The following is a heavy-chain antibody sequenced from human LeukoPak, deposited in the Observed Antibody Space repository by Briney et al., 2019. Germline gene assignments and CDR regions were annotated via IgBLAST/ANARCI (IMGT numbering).Heavy chain of an antibody. CDR3: ARVASTWYYVDY. V-gene: IGHV4-61*08. J-gene: IGHJ4*02. CDR2: IYSSGGT. Sequence: SETLSLTCAVSGGSISSGGYSWSWIRQPPGKGLEWIGRIYSSGGTNYSPSLKSRVTMSVDTSKNQFSLKLHSLTAADTAVYYCARVASTWYYVDYWGQGTLVTVSS. D-gene: IGHD6-13*01. CDR1: GGSISSGGYS.